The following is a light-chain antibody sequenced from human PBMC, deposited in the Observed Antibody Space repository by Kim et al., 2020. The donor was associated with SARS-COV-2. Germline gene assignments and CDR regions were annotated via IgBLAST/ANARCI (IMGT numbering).Light chain of an antibody. CDR1: QNVDAW. V-gene: IGKV1-5*03. Sequence: DIRMTQSPSTLSASIGDRVTITCRASQNVDAWLAWYQQKPGQAPKLLISRASVIQDGVPSRFSGSGSGTEFTLTIYSLQPDDLATYYCQQYNLYSTFGQGTKVDIK. J-gene: IGKJ1*01. CDR2: RAS. CDR3: QQYNLYST.